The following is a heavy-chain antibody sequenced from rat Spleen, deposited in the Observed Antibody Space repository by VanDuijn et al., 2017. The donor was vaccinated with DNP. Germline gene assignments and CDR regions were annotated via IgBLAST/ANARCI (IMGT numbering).Heavy chain of an antibody. D-gene: IGHD1-12*01. CDR1: GFTFRNYG. CDR2: ISPSGGST. J-gene: IGHJ4*01. CDR3: TRHRTIMPYYYAMDA. V-gene: IGHV5S13*01. Sequence: EVQLVESGGGLVQPGRSLKVSCAASGFTFRNYGMHWIRQAPTKGLEWVASISPSGGSTFYRDSVKGRFTISRDNAKNTQYLQMDSLRSEDTATYYCTRHRTIMPYYYAMDAWGQGASVTVSS.